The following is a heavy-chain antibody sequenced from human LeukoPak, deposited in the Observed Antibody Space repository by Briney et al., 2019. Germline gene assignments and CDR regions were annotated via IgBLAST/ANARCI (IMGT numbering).Heavy chain of an antibody. V-gene: IGHV4-34*01. J-gene: IGHJ5*02. CDR3: ARGRNYYYGSGSNNWFDP. CDR2: INHSGST. D-gene: IGHD3-10*01. CDR1: GGSFSGYY. Sequence: SETLSLTCAVYGGSFSGYYWSWIRQPPGKGLEWIGEINHSGSTNYNPSLKSRVTISVDTSKNQFSLKLSSVTAADTAVYYCARGRNYYYGSGSNNWFDPWGQGTLVTVSS.